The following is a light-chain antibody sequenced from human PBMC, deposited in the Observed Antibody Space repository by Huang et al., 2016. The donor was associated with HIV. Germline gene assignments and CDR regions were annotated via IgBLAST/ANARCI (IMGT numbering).Light chain of an antibody. CDR3: QQYNNWPRT. J-gene: IGKJ1*01. CDR2: GAS. CDR1: QSVSSN. Sequence: EIVMTQSPATLSVSPGERATLSCRASQSVSSNLAWYQQIPGQAPRLLMYGASTRATGIPTRFSGSGSGTEFTLTISSLQSEDFAVYYCQQYNNWPRTFGQGTKVEV. V-gene: IGKV3-15*01.